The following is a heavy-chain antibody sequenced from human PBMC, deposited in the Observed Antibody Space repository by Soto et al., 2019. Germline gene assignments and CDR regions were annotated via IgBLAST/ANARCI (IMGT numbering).Heavy chain of an antibody. CDR1: GGSISSYY. CDR2: IYYSGTT. J-gene: IGHJ6*02. Sequence: PSETLSLTCTVSGGSISSYYWTWIRQPPGKGLQWIGYIYYSGTTNYNPSLKSRVTISVDTSKNQFSLKLSSVTAADTAVYYCARGGLGPSSGGCCDSAELRRYYYGLDVLGQGTMVT. CDR3: ARGGLGPSSGGCCDSAELRRYYYGLDV. D-gene: IGHD2-15*01. V-gene: IGHV4-59*12.